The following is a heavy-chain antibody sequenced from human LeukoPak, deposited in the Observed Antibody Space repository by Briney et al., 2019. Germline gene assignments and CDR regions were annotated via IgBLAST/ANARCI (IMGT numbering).Heavy chain of an antibody. CDR3: ARRIGSGWSDY. D-gene: IGHD6-19*01. Sequence: GEPLKISCKVSGYRFTSYWIAWVRQMPGKGLEWMGLIYPGDSDTRYNPSFQGQVTISADKSISTAYLQWSSLKASDTAIYYCARRIGSGWSDYWGQGTLVIVSS. V-gene: IGHV5-51*01. J-gene: IGHJ4*02. CDR2: IYPGDSDT. CDR1: GYRFTSYW.